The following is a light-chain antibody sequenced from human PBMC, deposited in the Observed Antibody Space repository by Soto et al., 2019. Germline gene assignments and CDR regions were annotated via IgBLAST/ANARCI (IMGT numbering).Light chain of an antibody. Sequence: VLTQPPSTSGTPGQRVSISCSGSSSNIGTNTVNWYQQKPGQAPVLVVYDDSDRPSGIPERFSGSNSGNTATLTISRVEAGDEADYYCQVWDSSSDPPYVFGTGTKLTVL. CDR3: QVWDSSSDPPYV. J-gene: IGLJ1*01. V-gene: IGLV3-21*02. CDR1: SSNIGTNT. CDR2: DDS.